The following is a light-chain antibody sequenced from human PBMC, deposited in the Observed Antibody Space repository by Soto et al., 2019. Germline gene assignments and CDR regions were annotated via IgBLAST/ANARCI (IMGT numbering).Light chain of an antibody. J-gene: IGKJ4*01. Sequence: EIVMTQSPATLSVSPGQRATLSCRASQSVSISLAWYQQKPGQAPRLLIYAASTRATGIPDRFSGSGSRTDFTLTISSLQSEDFAVYYCQQYNNWPPLTFGGGTKV. CDR1: QSVSIS. CDR2: AAS. CDR3: QQYNNWPPLT. V-gene: IGKV3-15*01.